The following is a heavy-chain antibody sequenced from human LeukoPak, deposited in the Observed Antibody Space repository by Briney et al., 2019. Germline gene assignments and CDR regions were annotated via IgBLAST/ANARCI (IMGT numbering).Heavy chain of an antibody. CDR1: GYTFSSYD. V-gene: IGHV1-8*01. Sequence: ASVKVSCKASGYTFSSYDINWVRQATGQGLEWMGWMNPNSGNTGYAQKFQGRVTMTRNTSISTAYMELSSLRSEDTAVYYCARVSGRYYDFWSGYNYYMDVWGKGTTVTVSS. CDR2: MNPNSGNT. J-gene: IGHJ6*03. CDR3: ARVSGRYYDFWSGYNYYMDV. D-gene: IGHD3-3*01.